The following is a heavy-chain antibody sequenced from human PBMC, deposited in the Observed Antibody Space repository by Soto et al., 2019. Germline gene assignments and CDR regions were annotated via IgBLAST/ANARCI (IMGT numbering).Heavy chain of an antibody. CDR2: ISSSSSYI. V-gene: IGHV3-21*01. Sequence: EVQLVESGGGLVKPGGSLRLSCAASGFTFSSYSMKWVRQAPGKGLEWVSSISSSSSYIYYADSVKGRFTISRDNAKNSLYLQMNSLRAEGTAVYYCARVVLSRYFDLWGRGTLVTVSS. CDR3: ARVVLSRYFDL. J-gene: IGHJ2*01. CDR1: GFTFSSYS. D-gene: IGHD3-16*01.